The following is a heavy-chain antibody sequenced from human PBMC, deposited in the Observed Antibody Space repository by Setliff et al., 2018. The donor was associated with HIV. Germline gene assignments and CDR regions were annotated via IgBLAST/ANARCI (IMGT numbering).Heavy chain of an antibody. J-gene: IGHJ4*02. V-gene: IGHV3-23*01. CDR3: ANPITTHANFDY. Sequence: PGESLKISCAASGFAFRNWWMHWVRQAPGKGLEWVSGISYSGDSKYYGEFETGRFTISRDNSKNTLYLQMNSLRAEDTAVYYCANPITTHANFDYWGQGTLVTVSS. CDR2: ISYSGDSK. D-gene: IGHD3-22*01. CDR1: GFAFRNWW.